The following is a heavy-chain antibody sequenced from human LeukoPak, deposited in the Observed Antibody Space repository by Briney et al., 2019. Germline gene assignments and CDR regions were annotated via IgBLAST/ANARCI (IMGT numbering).Heavy chain of an antibody. Sequence: PSETLSLTCAVSGGSISIYNWSWIRQPAGKGLEWIGRIYTSGTITYNPSLKSRVTMSVDTSMNHFSLKLSSVTAADTAVYYCARVVASYRNYYYMDAWGKGTTVTVSS. J-gene: IGHJ6*03. CDR2: IYTSGTI. D-gene: IGHD3-10*01. V-gene: IGHV4-4*07. CDR1: GGSISIYN. CDR3: ARVVASYRNYYYMDA.